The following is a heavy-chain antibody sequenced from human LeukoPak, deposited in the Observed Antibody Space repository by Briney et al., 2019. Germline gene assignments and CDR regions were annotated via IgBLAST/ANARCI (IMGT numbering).Heavy chain of an antibody. V-gene: IGHV1-18*01. CDR2: ISAYNSNI. Sequence: GASVKVSCKASGYTFTTYAISWVRQAPGQGLEWMGWISAYNSNINYAQKLQGRVTMTTDTSTSTAFMELRSLRSDDTAVYYCARGRAPGTFWLDYWGQGTLVTVSS. CDR3: ARGRAPGTFWLDY. CDR1: GYTFTTYA. D-gene: IGHD6-13*01. J-gene: IGHJ4*02.